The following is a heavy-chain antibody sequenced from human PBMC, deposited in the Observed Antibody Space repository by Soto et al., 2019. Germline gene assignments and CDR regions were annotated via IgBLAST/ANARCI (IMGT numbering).Heavy chain of an antibody. D-gene: IGHD5-12*01. Sequence: PVKVSCKASGGTFSSYAISWVRQAPGQGLEWMGGIIPIFGTANYEQKFQGRVTITADESTSTAYMELSSLRSEDTAVYDCASPVRSYDFGYWGQGTMVTVSS. J-gene: IGHJ4*02. CDR2: IIPIFGTA. V-gene: IGHV1-69*01. CDR1: GGTFSSYA. CDR3: ASPVRSYDFGY.